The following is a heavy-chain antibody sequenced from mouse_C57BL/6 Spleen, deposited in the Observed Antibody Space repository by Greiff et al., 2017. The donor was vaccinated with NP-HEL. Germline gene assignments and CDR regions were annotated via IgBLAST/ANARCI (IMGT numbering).Heavy chain of an antibody. J-gene: IGHJ3*01. V-gene: IGHV3-6*01. CDR2: ISYDGSN. Sequence: VQLKQSGPGLVKPSQSLSLTCSVTGYSITSGYYWNWIRQFPGNILEWMGYISYDGSNNYNQSLKNRISITRDTSKNQFFLKLNSVTTEDTATYYCARALYDGYYVWFAYWGQGTLVTVSA. D-gene: IGHD2-3*01. CDR3: ARALYDGYYVWFAY. CDR1: GYSITSGYY.